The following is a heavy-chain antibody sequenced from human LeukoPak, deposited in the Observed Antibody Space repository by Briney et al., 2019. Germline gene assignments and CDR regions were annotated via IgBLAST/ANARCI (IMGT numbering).Heavy chain of an antibody. D-gene: IGHD5-24*01. CDR3: AHRRDGYNYFDY. CDR2: IYWDDDK. Sequence: SGPTLLKPPQTLTLTCTFSGFSLSTSGVGVGWIRQPPGKALEWLALIYWDDDKRYSPSLKSRLTITKDTSKNQVVLTMTNMDPVDTATYYYAHRRDGYNYFDYWGQGTLVTVSS. J-gene: IGHJ4*02. CDR1: GFSLSTSGVG. V-gene: IGHV2-5*02.